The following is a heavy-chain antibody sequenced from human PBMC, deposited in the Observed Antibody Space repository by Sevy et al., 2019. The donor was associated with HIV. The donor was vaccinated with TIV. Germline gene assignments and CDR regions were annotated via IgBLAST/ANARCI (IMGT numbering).Heavy chain of an antibody. CDR1: GFTFSNYN. CDR3: ARDWEYSSSHPFDN. V-gene: IGHV3-21*01. CDR2: ISSSSTDM. Sequence: GGSLRLSCAASGFTFSNYNMNWVRQAPGKGLEWVSSISSSSTDMYYADSVKGRFTISRDNAKNSLYLQMNSLRAEDTAVYYCARDWEYSSSHPFDNCGQGTLVTVSS. D-gene: IGHD6-6*01. J-gene: IGHJ4*02.